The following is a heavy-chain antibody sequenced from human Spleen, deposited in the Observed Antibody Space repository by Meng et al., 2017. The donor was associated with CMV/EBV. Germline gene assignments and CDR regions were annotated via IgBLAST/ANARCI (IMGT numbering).Heavy chain of an antibody. Sequence: GESLKISCAASGFTFSSYWMHWVRQAPGKGLVWVSRINSDGSSTSYADSVKGRFTTSRDNAKNTLYLQMNSLRAEDTAVYYCARGAARPYYYYYGMDVWGQGTTVTVSS. CDR2: INSDGSST. J-gene: IGHJ6*02. D-gene: IGHD6-6*01. CDR1: GFTFSSYW. V-gene: IGHV3-74*01. CDR3: ARGAARPYYYYYGMDV.